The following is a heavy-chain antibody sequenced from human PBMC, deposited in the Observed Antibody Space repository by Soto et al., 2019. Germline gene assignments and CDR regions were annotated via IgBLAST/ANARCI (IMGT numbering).Heavy chain of an antibody. Sequence: KPSETLSLTCTVSGGSISSSSWSWIRQPPGRGLEWIGYIYNNGRTDYNPSLKSRVTISVDTSKNHCSLKLSSVTPADTAVYYCARARFCTSTSCYHYFDFWGQGTLVTVSS. V-gene: IGHV4-59*01. J-gene: IGHJ4*02. CDR1: GGSISSSS. CDR2: IYNNGRT. D-gene: IGHD2-2*01. CDR3: ARARFCTSTSCYHYFDF.